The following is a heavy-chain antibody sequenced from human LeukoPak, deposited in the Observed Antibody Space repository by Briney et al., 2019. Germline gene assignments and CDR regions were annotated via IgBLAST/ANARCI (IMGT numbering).Heavy chain of an antibody. V-gene: IGHV4-34*01. J-gene: IGHJ4*02. CDR3: ARGGGISGYALAYFDY. CDR2: INHSGST. D-gene: IGHD5-12*01. Sequence: SETLSLTCAVYGGSFSGYYWSWIRQPPGKGLEWIGEINHSGSTNYNPSLKSRVTISVDTSNNQFSLKLSSVTAADTAVYHCARGGGISGYALAYFDYWGQGTLVTVSS. CDR1: GGSFSGYY.